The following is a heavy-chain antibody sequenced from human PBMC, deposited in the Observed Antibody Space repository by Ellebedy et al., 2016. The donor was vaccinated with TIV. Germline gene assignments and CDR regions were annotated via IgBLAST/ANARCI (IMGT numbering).Heavy chain of an antibody. J-gene: IGHJ5*02. D-gene: IGHD2-21*02. Sequence: MPSETLSLTCTVSGGSISSGGYYWSWIRPHPGKGLEWIGYIYYRGSTYYNPSLKSRVTISVDTSKNQFSLKLSSVTAADTAVYYCSRDAYCGGDCRMGGWFDPWGQGTLVTVSS. V-gene: IGHV4-31*03. CDR2: IYYRGST. CDR3: SRDAYCGGDCRMGGWFDP. CDR1: GGSISSGGYY.